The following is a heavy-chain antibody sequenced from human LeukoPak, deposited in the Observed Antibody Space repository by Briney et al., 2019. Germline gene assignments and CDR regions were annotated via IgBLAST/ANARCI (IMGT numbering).Heavy chain of an antibody. CDR3: ARGGDRDY. CDR2: IGIAGDT. Sequence: PGGSLRLSCAASGFTFSSYDMHWVRQATGKRLEWVSAIGIAGDTYYLDSVKGRFTISRENAKNSLYLQRNSLRAGDTAVYYCARGGDRDYWGQGTLVTVSS. V-gene: IGHV3-13*04. J-gene: IGHJ4*02. CDR1: GFTFSSYD.